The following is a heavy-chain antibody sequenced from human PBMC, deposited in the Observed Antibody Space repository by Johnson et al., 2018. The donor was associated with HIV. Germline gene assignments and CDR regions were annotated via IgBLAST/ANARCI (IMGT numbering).Heavy chain of an antibody. J-gene: IGHJ3*01. D-gene: IGHD3-10*01. CDR1: GFTFSTYA. V-gene: IGHV3-30-3*02. CDR3: AKWWFRELLPNAFDL. CDR2: ISYDGSNK. Sequence: QVLLVESGGGVVQPGRSLRLSCAASGFTFSTYAMHWVRQAPGKGLEWVAVISYDGSNKYYADSVKGRFTISRDNSKNTLYLQMNSLRAEDTAVYYCAKWWFRELLPNAFDLWGQGTMVTVSS.